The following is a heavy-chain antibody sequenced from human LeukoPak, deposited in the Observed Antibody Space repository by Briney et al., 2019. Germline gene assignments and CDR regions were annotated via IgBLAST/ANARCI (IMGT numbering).Heavy chain of an antibody. J-gene: IGHJ4*02. V-gene: IGHV3-48*01. CDR3: ARAPSNAHFDY. Sequence: PGGSLRLSCAASGFTFSSYSMNWVRQAPGKGLEWVSYISSSGSTIYYADSVKGRFTISRDNSNNTVYLQMNSLRAEDTAVYYCARAPSNAHFDYWGQGTLVTVSS. CDR1: GFTFSSYS. D-gene: IGHD3-3*02. CDR2: ISSSGSTI.